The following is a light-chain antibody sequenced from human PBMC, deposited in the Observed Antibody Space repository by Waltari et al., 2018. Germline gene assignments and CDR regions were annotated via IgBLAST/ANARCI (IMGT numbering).Light chain of an antibody. V-gene: IGKV4-1*01. CDR2: WAS. J-gene: IGKJ1*01. CDR3: QQYYSTPPT. CDR1: QSVLYSSNNKNN. Sequence: DIVMTQSPDSLAVSLGERATINCKSSQSVLYSSNNKNNLAWYQQKQGQPPKLLICWASIRESGVPDRFSGSGSGTDFTLTISSLQAEDVAVYYCQQYYSTPPTFGQGTKVEIK.